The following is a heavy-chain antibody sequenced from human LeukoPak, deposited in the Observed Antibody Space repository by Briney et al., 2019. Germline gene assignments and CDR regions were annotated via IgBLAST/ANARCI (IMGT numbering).Heavy chain of an antibody. CDR1: GYTFCTYG. CDR3: AKDPAHGYNYGYFPFDY. J-gene: IGHJ4*02. V-gene: IGHV3-23*01. CDR2: ISGSGGST. D-gene: IGHD5-18*01. Sequence: GGSLRLSCAASGYTFCTYGMTWARQAPGKGLECVSAISGSGGSTYYADSVKGRFTISRDNSKNTLYLQMNSLRAEDTAVYYCAKDPAHGYNYGYFPFDYWGQGTLVTVSS.